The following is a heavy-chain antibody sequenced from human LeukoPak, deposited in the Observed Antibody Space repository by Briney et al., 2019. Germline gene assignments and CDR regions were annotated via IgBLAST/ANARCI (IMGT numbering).Heavy chain of an antibody. CDR2: INHSGST. D-gene: IGHD3-16*01. CDR3: APPWGGKRVDY. CDR1: GGSFSGYY. J-gene: IGHJ4*02. Sequence: SETLSLTCAVYGGSFSGYYWSWIRQPPGKGLEWIGEINHSGSTNYNPSLKSRVTISVDTSKNQFSLKLSSVTAADTAVYYCAPPWGGKRVDYWGQGTLVTVSS. V-gene: IGHV4-34*01.